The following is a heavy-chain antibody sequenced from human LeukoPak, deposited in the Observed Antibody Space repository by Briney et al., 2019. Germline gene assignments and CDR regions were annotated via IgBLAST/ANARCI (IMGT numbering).Heavy chain of an antibody. V-gene: IGHV3-48*01. D-gene: IGHD2-15*01. CDR1: GFTFSSYS. J-gene: IGHJ4*02. CDR3: AKQLGYCSDGSCYFPY. Sequence: GGSLRLSCAASGFTFSSYSMNWVRQAPGKGLEWVSCISSSSSTIYYADSVKGRFTISRDNAKNSLYLQMNSLRAEDTAVYYCAKQLGYCSDGSCYFPYWGQGTLVTVSS. CDR2: ISSSSSTI.